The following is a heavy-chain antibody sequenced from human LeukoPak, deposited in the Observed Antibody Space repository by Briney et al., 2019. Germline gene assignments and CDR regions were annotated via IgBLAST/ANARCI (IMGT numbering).Heavy chain of an antibody. V-gene: IGHV1-18*01. D-gene: IGHD4-17*01. CDR1: GYTFTSYG. J-gene: IGHJ3*02. CDR2: ISAYNGNT. CDR3: ARDGGNYGDYMDVFDI. Sequence: GASVKVSCKASGYTFTSYGISWVRQAPGQGLEWMGWISAYNGNTNYAQKLQGRVTMTTDTSTSTAYMELRSLRSDDTAVYYCARDGGNYGDYMDVFDIWGQGTMVTVSS.